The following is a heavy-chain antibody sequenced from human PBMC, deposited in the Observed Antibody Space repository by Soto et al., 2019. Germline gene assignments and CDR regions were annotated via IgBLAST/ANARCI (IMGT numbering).Heavy chain of an antibody. D-gene: IGHD2-15*01. Sequence: SVKVSCKASGGTFSSYAISWVRQAPGQGLEWMGGIIPIFGTANYAQKFQGRVTITADESTSTAYMELSSLRSEDTAVYYCAGYCSGGSCYPANYYYYYGMDVWGQGTTVTVSS. CDR1: GGTFSSYA. V-gene: IGHV1-69*13. CDR2: IIPIFGTA. CDR3: AGYCSGGSCYPANYYYYYGMDV. J-gene: IGHJ6*02.